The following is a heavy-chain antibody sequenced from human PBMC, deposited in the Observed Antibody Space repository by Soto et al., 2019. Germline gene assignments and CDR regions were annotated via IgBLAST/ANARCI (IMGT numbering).Heavy chain of an antibody. CDR2: IWYDGSNK. Sequence: QVQLVESGGGVVQPGRSLRLSCAASGFTFSSYGMHWVRQAPGKGLEWVAVIWYDGSNKYYADSVKGRFTISRDNSKNTLYLQMNSLSAEDTAVYYGARAAEQWQAYNWFDPCGQGPLVTVSS. J-gene: IGHJ5*02. CDR3: ARAAEQWQAYNWFDP. D-gene: IGHD6-19*01. V-gene: IGHV3-33*01. CDR1: GFTFSSYG.